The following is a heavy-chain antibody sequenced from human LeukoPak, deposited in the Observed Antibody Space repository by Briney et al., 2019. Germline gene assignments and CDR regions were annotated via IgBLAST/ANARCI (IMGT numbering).Heavy chain of an antibody. Sequence: SETLSLTCAVYGGSFSGYYWSWIRQPPGKGLEWIGEINHSGSTNYNPSLKSRVTISVDTSKNQFSLKLSSVTAADTAVYYCARVYEDLFDYWGQGTLVTVSS. V-gene: IGHV4-34*09. D-gene: IGHD2-8*01. CDR2: INHSGST. J-gene: IGHJ4*02. CDR1: GGSFSGYY. CDR3: ARVYEDLFDY.